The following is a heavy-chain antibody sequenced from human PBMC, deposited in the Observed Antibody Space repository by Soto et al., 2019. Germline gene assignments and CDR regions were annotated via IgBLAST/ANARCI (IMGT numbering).Heavy chain of an antibody. V-gene: IGHV1-18*04. D-gene: IGHD6-13*01. CDR1: GYTFTGYY. J-gene: IGHJ6*02. Sequence: ASVKVSCKASGYTFTGYYMHGVRQAPGQGLEWMGWISAYNGNTNYAQKLHGRVTMTTDTSTSTAYMELRSLRSDDTAVYYCAREGSSPQSGYYYYYGMDVWGQGTTVTVSS. CDR3: AREGSSPQSGYYYYYGMDV. CDR2: ISAYNGNT.